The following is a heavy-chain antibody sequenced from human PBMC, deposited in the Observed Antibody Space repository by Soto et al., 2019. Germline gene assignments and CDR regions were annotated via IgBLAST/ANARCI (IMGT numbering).Heavy chain of an antibody. D-gene: IGHD2-15*01. CDR3: AKEKDGIDIVVVVAATTVDY. V-gene: IGHV3-23*01. CDR1: GFSFSTYA. Sequence: GGSLRLSCAASGFSFSTYAMSWVRQAPGKGLEWVSGISGSGGTTYYADSVKGRFTISRDNSKNTLYLQMNSLRAEDTAVYYCAKEKDGIDIVVVVAATTVDYWGQGTLVTVSS. J-gene: IGHJ4*02. CDR2: ISGSGGTT.